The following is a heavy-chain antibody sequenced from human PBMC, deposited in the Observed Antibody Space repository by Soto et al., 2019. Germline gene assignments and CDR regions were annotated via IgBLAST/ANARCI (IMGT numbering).Heavy chain of an antibody. CDR1: VYNFATDW. V-gene: IGHV5-51*01. Sequence: GESLKSSCQGSVYNFATDWIGWVRQKPGKGLEWMGIIYPGDSDTRYSPSFQGQVTISADKSISTAYLQWRSLRASDTAMYFCAKHGAAYDYAGNTPFDNWGQGTLVTVSS. CDR2: IYPGDSDT. D-gene: IGHD3-16*01. CDR3: AKHGAAYDYAGNTPFDN. J-gene: IGHJ4*02.